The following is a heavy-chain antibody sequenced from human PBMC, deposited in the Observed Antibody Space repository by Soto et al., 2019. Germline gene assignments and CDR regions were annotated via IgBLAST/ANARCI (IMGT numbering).Heavy chain of an antibody. CDR1: GFTFGDYA. J-gene: IGHJ3*02. CDR3: TSYYYDSSGYYDDAFDI. V-gene: IGHV3-49*03. CDR2: IRSKAYGGTT. D-gene: IGHD3-22*01. Sequence: GGSLRLSCTASGFTFGDYAMSWFRQAPGKGMEWVGFIRSKAYGGTTEYAASVKGRFTISRDDSKSIAYLQMNSLKTEDTAVYYCTSYYYDSSGYYDDAFDIWGQGTMVTVSS.